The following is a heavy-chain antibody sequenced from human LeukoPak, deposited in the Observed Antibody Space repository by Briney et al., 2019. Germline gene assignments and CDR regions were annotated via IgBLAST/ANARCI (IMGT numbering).Heavy chain of an antibody. CDR1: GFTFSDYA. Sequence: GGSLRLSCTASGFTFSDYAMSWVRQAPGKGLERVSGISGSGGSIRYADSVKGRFIISRDNSKNTLYLQMNSLRAEDTAVYYCAKGGDGYNYYFDYWGQETLVTVSS. V-gene: IGHV3-23*01. CDR2: ISGSGGSI. J-gene: IGHJ4*02. D-gene: IGHD5-24*01. CDR3: AKGGDGYNYYFDY.